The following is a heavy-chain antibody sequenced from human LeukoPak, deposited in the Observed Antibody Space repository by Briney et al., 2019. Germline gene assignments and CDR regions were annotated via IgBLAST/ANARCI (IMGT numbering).Heavy chain of an antibody. V-gene: IGHV1-2*02. CDR2: INPNSGGT. Sequence: ASVKVSCKASGYTFTGYYMHWVRQAPGQGLEWMGWINPNSGGTNYEQKFQGRVTMTRDTSISTAYMELSRLRSDDTAVYYCARGIVGATDAFDIWGQGTMVTVSS. D-gene: IGHD1-26*01. CDR1: GYTFTGYY. J-gene: IGHJ3*02. CDR3: ARGIVGATDAFDI.